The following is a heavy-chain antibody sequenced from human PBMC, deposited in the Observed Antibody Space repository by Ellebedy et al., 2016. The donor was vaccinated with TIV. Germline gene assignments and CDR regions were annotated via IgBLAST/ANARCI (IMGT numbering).Heavy chain of an antibody. CDR1: GFTFSSYW. CDR3: ARGDGGNILRY. Sequence: PGGSLRLPCEAPGFTFSSYWMYWVRQAPGKGLVWVSRINSDGRSTTYADSVKGRFTISRDDAKKTLYLQMDSLVAEDTAVYYFARGDGGNILRYWGQGTPVTVSS. V-gene: IGHV3-74*01. J-gene: IGHJ4*02. D-gene: IGHD2-21*01. CDR2: INSDGRST.